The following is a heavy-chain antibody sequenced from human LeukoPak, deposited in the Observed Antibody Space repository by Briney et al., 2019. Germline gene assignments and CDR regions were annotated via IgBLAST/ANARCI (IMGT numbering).Heavy chain of an antibody. J-gene: IGHJ4*02. D-gene: IGHD3-22*01. CDR3: ARDVFTTYDTGGGYFDY. CDR2: INPSGGST. V-gene: IGHV1-46*01. Sequence: ASVKVSCKASGYTLTSYFIHWVRQAPGQGLEWMGIINPSGGSTSYAQKFQGRVTMTRDTSTSTVYMELSSLRSEDTAVYYCARDVFTTYDTGGGYFDYWGQGTLVTVSS. CDR1: GYTLTSYF.